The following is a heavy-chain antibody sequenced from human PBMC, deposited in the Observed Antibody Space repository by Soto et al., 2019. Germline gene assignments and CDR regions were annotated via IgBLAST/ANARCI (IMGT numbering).Heavy chain of an antibody. J-gene: IGHJ4*02. V-gene: IGHV2-5*01. CDR1: GFSLSTSGEG. CDR3: VHSKYTDFWSGYYSFYFDY. D-gene: IGHD3-3*01. Sequence: QITLKESGPTQVKPTQTLTLTCTFSGFSLSTSGEGVGWIRQPPGKALEWLALIYWNDDKPYSPTLKNRLTVTKDASKNQVVLTMTNMDPVDTATYYCVHSKYTDFWSGYYSFYFDYWGQVTLVTVSS. CDR2: IYWNDDK.